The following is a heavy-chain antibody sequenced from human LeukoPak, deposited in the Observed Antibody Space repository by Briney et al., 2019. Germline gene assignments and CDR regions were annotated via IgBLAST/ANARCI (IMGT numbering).Heavy chain of an antibody. Sequence: GSSVKVSCKAFGGTFSSYAISWVRQAPGQGLEWMGGIIPIFGTANYAQKFQGKVTITTDESTSTAYMELSSLRSEDTAVYYCARGLVAWFDPWGQGTLVTVSS. CDR2: IIPIFGTA. V-gene: IGHV1-69*05. CDR3: ARGLVAWFDP. D-gene: IGHD3-16*02. CDR1: GGTFSSYA. J-gene: IGHJ5*02.